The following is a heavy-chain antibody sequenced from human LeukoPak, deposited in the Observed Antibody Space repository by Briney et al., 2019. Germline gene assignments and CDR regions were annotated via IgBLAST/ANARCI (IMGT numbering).Heavy chain of an antibody. CDR1: GYTLTSYG. CDR2: ISAYNGNT. V-gene: IGHV1-18*01. J-gene: IGHJ4*02. Sequence: ASVKVSCKASGYTLTSYGISWVRQAPGQGLEWMGWISAYNGNTNYAQKLQGRVTMTTDTSTSTAYMELRSLRSDDTAVYYCARVTGRFRYDSSGYLLIGDYFDYWGQGTLVTVSS. CDR3: ARVTGRFRYDSSGYLLIGDYFDY. D-gene: IGHD3-22*01.